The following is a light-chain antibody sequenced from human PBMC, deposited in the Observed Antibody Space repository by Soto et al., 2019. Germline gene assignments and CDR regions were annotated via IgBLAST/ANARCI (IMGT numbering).Light chain of an antibody. Sequence: SYELTQSPSVSVSPGQTASITCSGDKLGNKYACWYQQKPGQSPVLVIYEDNKRPSGIPERFSGSNSGNTATLTISGTQAMDEADYYCQVWDSSTVVFGGGTKLTVL. V-gene: IGLV3-1*01. CDR2: EDN. CDR1: KLGNKY. J-gene: IGLJ2*01. CDR3: QVWDSSTVV.